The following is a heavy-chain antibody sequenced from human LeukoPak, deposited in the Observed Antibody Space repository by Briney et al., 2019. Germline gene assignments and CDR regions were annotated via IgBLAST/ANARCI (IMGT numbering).Heavy chain of an antibody. Sequence: SETLSLTCTVSRGSITSTDHYWGWIRQPPGKGPEWIGSIYFGGNTYYNPSLKSRVTIPMDTSKNHFSLKLNSVTAADTAVYYCAREQQLERFYYYGMDVWGQGTTVIVSS. D-gene: IGHD6-13*01. CDR1: RGSITSTDHY. CDR2: IYFGGNT. J-gene: IGHJ6*02. CDR3: AREQQLERFYYYGMDV. V-gene: IGHV4-39*07.